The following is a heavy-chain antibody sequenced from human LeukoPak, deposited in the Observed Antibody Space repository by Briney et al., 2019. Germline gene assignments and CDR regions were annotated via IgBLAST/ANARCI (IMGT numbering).Heavy chain of an antibody. CDR3: AKDSIAAADRGWFDP. Sequence: GGSLRLSCTASGFTFSGAWMTWVRQAPGKGLEWVAFIRYDGSNKYYADSVKGRFTISRDNSKNTLYLQMNSLRAEDTAVYYCAKDSIAAADRGWFDPWGQGTLVTVSS. V-gene: IGHV3-30*02. CDR1: GFTFSGAW. J-gene: IGHJ5*02. D-gene: IGHD6-13*01. CDR2: IRYDGSNK.